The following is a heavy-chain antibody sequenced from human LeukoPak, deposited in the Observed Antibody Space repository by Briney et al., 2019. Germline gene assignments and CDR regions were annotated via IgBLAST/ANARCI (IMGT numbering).Heavy chain of an antibody. D-gene: IGHD3-22*01. Sequence: PGGSLRLSCAASGFTFSSYAMSWVRQAPGKGLEWVSAISGSGGSTYYADSVKGRFTISRDNSKNTLYLQMNSLRAEDTAVYYCAKGHYYDSSGYYYVHYFDYWGQGTLVTVSS. CDR2: ISGSGGST. CDR3: AKGHYYDSSGYYYVHYFDY. CDR1: GFTFSSYA. J-gene: IGHJ4*02. V-gene: IGHV3-23*01.